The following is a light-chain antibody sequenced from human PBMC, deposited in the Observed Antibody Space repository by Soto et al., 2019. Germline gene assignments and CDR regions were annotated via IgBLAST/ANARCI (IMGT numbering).Light chain of an antibody. Sequence: DIQMTQSPSSLSASVGDRVTITCRASQSISSYLNWYQQKPGKAPKLLIYAASSLQSGVPSRFSGSGSGTDFTLTISSRQPEDFATYYCQQIYSTPHLTLGGWTKVEIK. CDR3: QQIYSTPHLT. CDR2: AAS. J-gene: IGKJ4*01. CDR1: QSISSY. V-gene: IGKV1-39*01.